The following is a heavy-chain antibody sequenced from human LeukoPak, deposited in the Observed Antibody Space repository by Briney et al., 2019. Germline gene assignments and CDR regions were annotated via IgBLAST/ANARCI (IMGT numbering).Heavy chain of an antibody. CDR1: GFTFSSYS. Sequence: PGGSLRLSCAASGFTFSSYSMNWVRQAPGKGLEWVPSISSSSSYIYYADSVKGRFTISRDNAKNSLYLQMNSLRAEDTAVYYCARDRIAGINWFDPWGQGTLVTVSS. V-gene: IGHV3-21*01. CDR2: ISSSSSYI. D-gene: IGHD6-13*01. CDR3: ARDRIAGINWFDP. J-gene: IGHJ5*02.